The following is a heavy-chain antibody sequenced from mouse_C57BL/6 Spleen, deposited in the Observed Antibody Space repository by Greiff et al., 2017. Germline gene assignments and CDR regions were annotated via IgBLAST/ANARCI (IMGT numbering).Heavy chain of an antibody. Sequence: EVLLVEPEGGLVQPGSSMTPTCPASGFTFSDSYMAWVRQVPEMGLEWVANINYDGSSNYYLDSLKSRFILSRDNARNILYLQRSILKSEYTATYYCAIDRAYDYWYFDVCGTGASVTVSS. CDR1: GFTFSDSY. CDR2: INYDGSSN. D-gene: IGHD2-3*01. J-gene: IGHJ1*03. V-gene: IGHV5-16*01. CDR3: AIDRAYDYWYFDV.